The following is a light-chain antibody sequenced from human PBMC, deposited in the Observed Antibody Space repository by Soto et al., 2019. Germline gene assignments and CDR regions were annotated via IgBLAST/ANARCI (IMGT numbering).Light chain of an antibody. CDR2: EAS. V-gene: IGKV3-11*01. CDR1: QSVSSS. CDR3: QQGSTWPWT. J-gene: IGKJ1*01. Sequence: EIVLTQSPATLSLSPGERATLSCRASQSVSSSLAWYQQKLGQAPRLLIDEASDRATGIPARFSGSGSGTDFTLIISSLEPEDFAVYYCQQGSTWPWTFGQGTKVEIK.